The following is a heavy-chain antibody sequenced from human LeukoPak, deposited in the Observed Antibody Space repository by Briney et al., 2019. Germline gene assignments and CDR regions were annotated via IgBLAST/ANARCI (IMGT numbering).Heavy chain of an antibody. CDR2: IKTTGLTT. D-gene: IGHD1-26*01. Sequence: GGSLRLSCAASGFDFSDYYMSWIRQAPGKGLEWISNIKTTGLTTYYADSVKGRFTISRDNARNSLYLQMNSLTAEDTAVYYCARDPYSGAYGNTYYYYMDVWGKGTTVTISS. J-gene: IGHJ6*03. CDR3: ARDPYSGAYGNTYYYYMDV. CDR1: GFDFSDYY. V-gene: IGHV3-11*04.